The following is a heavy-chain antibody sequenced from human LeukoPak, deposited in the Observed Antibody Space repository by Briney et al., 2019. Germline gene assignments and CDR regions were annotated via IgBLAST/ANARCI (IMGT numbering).Heavy chain of an antibody. J-gene: IGHJ5*02. CDR1: GYSISSGYY. Sequence: SETLSLTCTVSGYSISSGYYWGWIRQPPGKGLEWIGSIYHSGSTYYNPSLKSRVTIPVDTSKNQFSLKLSSVTAADTAVYYCASYYGPGSYSWFDPWGQGTLVTVSS. D-gene: IGHD3-10*01. V-gene: IGHV4-38-2*02. CDR2: IYHSGST. CDR3: ASYYGPGSYSWFDP.